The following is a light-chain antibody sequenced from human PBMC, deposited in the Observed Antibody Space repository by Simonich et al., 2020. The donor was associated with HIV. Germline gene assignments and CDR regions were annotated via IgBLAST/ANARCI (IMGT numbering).Light chain of an antibody. Sequence: DIQMTQSPSSLSASVGDRVPITCRASQSISSYLNWYQQKPGKAPKLLIYAASILQSGVPSRFSGSGSGTDFTLTISSLQPEDFAVYYCQQYNKWPLTFGQGTPLEIK. CDR1: QSISSY. V-gene: IGKV1-39*01. CDR3: QQYNKWPLT. CDR2: AAS. J-gene: IGKJ5*01.